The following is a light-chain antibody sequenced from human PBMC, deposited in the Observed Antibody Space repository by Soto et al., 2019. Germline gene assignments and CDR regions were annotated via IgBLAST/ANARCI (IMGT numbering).Light chain of an antibody. CDR2: AAS. Sequence: AIPMTQSPSSLSASVGDRVTITCRASQDIKNELGWYQQEPGKAPKLLIYAASRLQSGVTSRFSGSGSDTDFTLTISSLRAEDFAAYYCLQDSNYPRTVGRGTELEIK. CDR1: QDIKNE. V-gene: IGKV1-6*01. CDR3: LQDSNYPRT. J-gene: IGKJ2*01.